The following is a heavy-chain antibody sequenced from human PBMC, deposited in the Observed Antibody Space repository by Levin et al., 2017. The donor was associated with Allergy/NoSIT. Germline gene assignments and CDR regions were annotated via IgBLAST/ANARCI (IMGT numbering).Heavy chain of an antibody. CDR3: ARPQRSYWGRGWFDP. Sequence: SETLSLTCAVYGGSFSGYYWSWIRQPPGKGLEWIGEINHSGSTNYNPSLKSRVTISVDTSKNQFSLKLSSVTAADTAVYYCARPQRSYWGRGWFDPWGQGTLVTVSS. D-gene: IGHD1-26*01. CDR2: INHSGST. CDR1: GGSFSGYY. V-gene: IGHV4-34*01. J-gene: IGHJ5*02.